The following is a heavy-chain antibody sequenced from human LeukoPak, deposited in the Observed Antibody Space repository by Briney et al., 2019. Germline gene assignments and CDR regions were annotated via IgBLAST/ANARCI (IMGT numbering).Heavy chain of an antibody. CDR2: ISSNGGST. Sequence: GGSLRLSCAASGFTFSSYAMHWVRQAPGKGPEYVSAISSNGGSTYYANSVKGRFTISRDNSKNTLYLQMGSLRAEDMAVYYCARGGVLRYFDWLSDYWGQGTLVTVSS. J-gene: IGHJ4*02. D-gene: IGHD3-9*01. V-gene: IGHV3-64*01. CDR1: GFTFSSYA. CDR3: ARGGVLRYFDWLSDY.